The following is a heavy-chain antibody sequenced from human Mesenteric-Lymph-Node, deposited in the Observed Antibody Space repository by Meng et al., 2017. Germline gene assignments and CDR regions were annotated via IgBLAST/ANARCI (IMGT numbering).Heavy chain of an antibody. V-gene: IGHV3-66*01. J-gene: IGHJ4*02. Sequence: GESLKISCAASGFTISSYYMTWVRQAPGKGLEWVSVLHSGGSTFYADSGKGRFTISRDNSKNTLYVQMNSLGTDDTGVYFCARDSFYGFSAYWGQGTLVTVSS. CDR2: LHSGGST. CDR1: GFTISSYY. D-gene: IGHD5/OR15-5a*01. CDR3: ARDSFYGFSAY.